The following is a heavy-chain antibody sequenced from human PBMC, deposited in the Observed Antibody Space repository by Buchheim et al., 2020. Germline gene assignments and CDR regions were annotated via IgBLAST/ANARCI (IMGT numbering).Heavy chain of an antibody. CDR3: AREFENCSGGSCYSFDH. D-gene: IGHD2-15*01. CDR2: IYHTGTT. V-gene: IGHV4-4*02. CDR1: GGSISSSNL. J-gene: IGHJ4*02. Sequence: QVQLQESGPGLVKPSGTLSLTCAVSGGSISSSNLWSWVRQPPGKGLEWIGEIYHTGTTNYHPSLKSRVTISVDKSKNSLSLKMTSVTAADTAVYYCAREFENCSGGSCYSFDHWGRGTL.